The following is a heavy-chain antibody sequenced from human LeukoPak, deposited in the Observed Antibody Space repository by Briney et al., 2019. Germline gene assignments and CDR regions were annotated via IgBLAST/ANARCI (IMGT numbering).Heavy chain of an antibody. CDR1: GLTFSSYW. D-gene: IGHD2-15*01. CDR3: ARGLYYCSGGSCYSYYYYYYGMDV. V-gene: IGHV4-34*01. Sequence: PGGSLRLSCAASGLTFSSYWMYWVRQPPGKGLEWIGEINHSGSTNYNPSLKSRVTISVDTSKNQFSLKLSSVTAADTAVYYCARGLYYCSGGSCYSYYYYYYGMDVWGQGTTVTVSS. CDR2: INHSGST. J-gene: IGHJ6*02.